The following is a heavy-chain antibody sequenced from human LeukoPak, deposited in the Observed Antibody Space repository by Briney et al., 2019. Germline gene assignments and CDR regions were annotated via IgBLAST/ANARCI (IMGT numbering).Heavy chain of an antibody. J-gene: IGHJ5*02. V-gene: IGHV5-51*01. D-gene: IGHD6-19*01. Sequence: GESLKISCKGSGYSFTSYWIGWVRQMPGKGREWMGIIYPGDSDTRYSPSFQGQVTISADKSISTAYLQWSSLKASDTAMYYCARHAGPREAVAGTGKWFDPWGQGTLVTVSS. CDR3: ARHAGPREAVAGTGKWFDP. CDR2: IYPGDSDT. CDR1: GYSFTSYW.